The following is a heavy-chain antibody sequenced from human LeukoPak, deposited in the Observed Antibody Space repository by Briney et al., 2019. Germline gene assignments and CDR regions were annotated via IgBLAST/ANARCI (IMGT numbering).Heavy chain of an antibody. D-gene: IGHD6-6*01. CDR3: AKTGQQLVPHFDY. Sequence: NPGGSLRLSCAASGFTFSNYAIHWAGQAPGKGLEWVSAVSGSGANTYNADSVKGRFTISRDNSKDTLYLQMNSLRAEDTAVYYCAKTGQQLVPHFDYWGQGTLVTVSS. CDR2: VSGSGANT. V-gene: IGHV3-23*01. J-gene: IGHJ4*02. CDR1: GFTFSNYA.